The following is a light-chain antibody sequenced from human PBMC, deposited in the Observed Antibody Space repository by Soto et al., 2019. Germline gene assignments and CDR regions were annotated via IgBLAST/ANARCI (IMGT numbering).Light chain of an antibody. CDR3: QQRHMWPIK. Sequence: IVLTHSPGTLSLSPGERATLSCRASQSVSSSYLAWYQQKPGQAPRLLIYAASSRATGIPDRFSGSGSGTDFTLTISSLEPEDSAVYYCQQRHMWPIKFGQGTRLEIK. V-gene: IGKV3D-20*02. J-gene: IGKJ5*01. CDR2: AAS. CDR1: QSVSSSY.